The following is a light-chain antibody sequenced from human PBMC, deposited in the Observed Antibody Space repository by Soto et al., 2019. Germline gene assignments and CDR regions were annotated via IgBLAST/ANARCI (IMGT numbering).Light chain of an antibody. CDR3: QHYNSYSEA. CDR2: DAS. CDR1: QSISGW. Sequence: DIQMTQSPSTLSASVGDRVTITCRASQSISGWLAWYQQKPGKAPKLLIYDASSLEGGVPSRFSGSRSGTEFTLTISSLQPDDFATYYCQHYNSYSEAFGQGTTVDIK. J-gene: IGKJ1*01. V-gene: IGKV1-5*01.